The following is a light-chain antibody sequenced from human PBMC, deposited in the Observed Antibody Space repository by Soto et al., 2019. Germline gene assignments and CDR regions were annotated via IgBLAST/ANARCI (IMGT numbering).Light chain of an antibody. CDR1: QSVSRK. J-gene: IGKJ3*01. CDR2: GGS. V-gene: IGKV3-15*01. CDR3: HQDNNWPRAT. Sequence: EIVMTQSPATLSETPGERATLSCRASQSVSRKLAWYQQKRGQAPRLLIYGGSTRTTGTPARSSGSGYGTEFNITISSLHSEDSAVYYFHQDNNWPRATVGPGTIVDSK.